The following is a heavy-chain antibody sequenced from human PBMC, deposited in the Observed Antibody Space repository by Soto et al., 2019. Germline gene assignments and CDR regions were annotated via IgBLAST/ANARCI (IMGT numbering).Heavy chain of an antibody. J-gene: IGHJ4*02. CDR1: GGSISSYY. CDR3: ARARVGASSFDY. Sequence: QVQLQESGPGLVKPSETLSLTCTVSGGSISSYYWSWIRQPPGKGLEWIGYIYYSGSTNYNPSITSRVTMSVARFKSHCSLKLSSVTAADTAVYYCARARVGASSFDYWGQGALVTVSS. CDR2: IYYSGST. V-gene: IGHV4-59*08. D-gene: IGHD1-26*01.